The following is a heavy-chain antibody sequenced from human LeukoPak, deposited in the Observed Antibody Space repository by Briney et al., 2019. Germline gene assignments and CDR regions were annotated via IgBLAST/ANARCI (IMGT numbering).Heavy chain of an antibody. CDR3: ARDLSGVAGYTYGRGIDY. D-gene: IGHD5-18*01. CDR2: ISGSGGST. J-gene: IGHJ4*02. CDR1: GFTFSSYA. Sequence: GGSLRLSCAASGFTFSSYAMSWVRQAPGKGLEWVSAISGSGGSTYYADSVKGRFTISRDNSKNTLYLQMNSLRAEDTAVYYCARDLSGVAGYTYGRGIDYWGQGTLVTVSS. V-gene: IGHV3-23*01.